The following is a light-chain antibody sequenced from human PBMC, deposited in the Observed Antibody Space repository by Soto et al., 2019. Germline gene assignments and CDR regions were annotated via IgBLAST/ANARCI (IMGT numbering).Light chain of an antibody. J-gene: IGKJ2*01. CDR2: GAS. CDR3: QQSYRTQYT. Sequence: DIQMTQSPSSLSASEGDRVTITCRASQSIDNFLNWYQLKPGKAPKLLIYGASSLQSGVPSRFGGSGSGTDFTLTISSLQPEDFATYYCQQSYRTQYTFGQGTKLDIK. V-gene: IGKV1-39*01. CDR1: QSIDNF.